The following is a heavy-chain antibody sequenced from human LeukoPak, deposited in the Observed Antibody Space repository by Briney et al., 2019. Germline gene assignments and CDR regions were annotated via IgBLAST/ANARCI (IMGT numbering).Heavy chain of an antibody. D-gene: IGHD6-13*01. Sequence: LPGGSLRLSCAASGFTFSSYSMNWVRQAPGKGLEWVSYISSSSSTIYYADSVKGRFTISRDNAKNSLYLQMNSLRAEDTAVYYCASHDSSSWYFFDAFDIWGQGTMVTVSS. CDR1: GFTFSSYS. CDR3: ASHDSSSWYFFDAFDI. V-gene: IGHV3-48*04. CDR2: ISSSSSTI. J-gene: IGHJ3*02.